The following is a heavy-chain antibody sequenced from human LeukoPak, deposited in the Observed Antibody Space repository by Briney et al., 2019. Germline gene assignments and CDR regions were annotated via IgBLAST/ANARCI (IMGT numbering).Heavy chain of an antibody. V-gene: IGHV4-30-2*01. CDR1: GGSLSSGGYS. J-gene: IGHJ6*02. Sequence: PSQTLSLTCAVSGGSLSSGGYSGSWLRQPPGTGLEWIGYIYHSGSTYYNPSLKSRVTISVDRSKTQFSLKLSSVTAADTAVYYCASGYCSSTSCYPHPHYYYGMDVWGQGTTVTVSS. CDR2: IYHSGST. D-gene: IGHD2-2*01. CDR3: ASGYCSSTSCYPHPHYYYGMDV.